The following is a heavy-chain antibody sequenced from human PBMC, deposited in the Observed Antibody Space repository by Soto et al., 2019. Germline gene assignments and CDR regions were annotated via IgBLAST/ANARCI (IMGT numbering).Heavy chain of an antibody. V-gene: IGHV1-18*01. CDR3: ARADITIVGRMNDAFDI. CDR2: ISAYNGNT. CDR1: GDTFASYG. J-gene: IGHJ3*02. D-gene: IGHD3-3*01. Sequence: GASVEVSCKASGDTFASYGSRWVRQAPGQGLEWMGWISAYNGNTNYAQKLQGRVTMTTDTSTSTAYMELRSLRSDDTAVYYCARADITIVGRMNDAFDIWGQGTMVTVSS.